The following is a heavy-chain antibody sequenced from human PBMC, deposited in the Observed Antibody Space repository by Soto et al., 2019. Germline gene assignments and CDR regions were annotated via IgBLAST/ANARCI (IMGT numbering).Heavy chain of an antibody. V-gene: IGHV3-7*01. D-gene: IGHD3-9*01. CDR2: IKQDGSEK. J-gene: IGHJ4*02. Sequence: GGSLRLSCAASGFTFSSYWMSWVRQAPGKGLEWVANIKQDGSEKYYVDSVKGRFTISRDNAKNSLYLQMNSLRAEDTAVYYCARDCGSVTALRYFDWYQSHWGQGTLVTVSS. CDR1: GFTFSSYW. CDR3: ARDCGSVTALRYFDWYQSH.